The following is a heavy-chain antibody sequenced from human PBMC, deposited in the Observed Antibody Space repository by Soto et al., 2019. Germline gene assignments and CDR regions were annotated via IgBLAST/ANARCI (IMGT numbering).Heavy chain of an antibody. V-gene: IGHV4-59*01. CDR3: ARDSTYYYDSSGPIVDAFDI. D-gene: IGHD3-22*01. J-gene: IGHJ3*02. Sequence: PSETLSLTCTVSGGSISSYYWIWIRQPPGKGLEWIGYIYYSGSTNYNPSLKSRVTISVDTSKNQFSLKLSSVTAADTAVYYCARDSTYYYDSSGPIVDAFDIWGQGTMVTVSS. CDR2: IYYSGST. CDR1: GGSISSYY.